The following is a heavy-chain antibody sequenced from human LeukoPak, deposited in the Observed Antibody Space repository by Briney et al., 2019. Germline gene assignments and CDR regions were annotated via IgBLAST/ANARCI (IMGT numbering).Heavy chain of an antibody. Sequence: GGSLRLSCAASGFTVSSNYMSWIRQAPGKGLEWVSVIYSGGSTYYADSVKGRFTISRDNSKNTLYLQMNSLRAEDTAVYYCARDPVGDAFDIWGQGTMVTVSS. V-gene: IGHV3-66*02. CDR2: IYSGGST. CDR1: GFTVSSNY. J-gene: IGHJ3*02. CDR3: ARDPVGDAFDI.